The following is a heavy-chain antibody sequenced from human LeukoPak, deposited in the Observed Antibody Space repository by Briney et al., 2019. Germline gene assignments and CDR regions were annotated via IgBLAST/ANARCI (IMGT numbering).Heavy chain of an antibody. Sequence: GGSLRLSCAASGFTVSSNYMSWVRQAPGKGLEWVSVIYSGGATYYADSVKGRFTISRDISKNTLYLQMSSLRAEDTAVYYCAREPHYYDSSGYYDWGQGTLVTVSS. CDR2: IYSGGAT. V-gene: IGHV3-53*01. CDR1: GFTVSSNY. CDR3: AREPHYYDSSGYYD. J-gene: IGHJ4*02. D-gene: IGHD3-22*01.